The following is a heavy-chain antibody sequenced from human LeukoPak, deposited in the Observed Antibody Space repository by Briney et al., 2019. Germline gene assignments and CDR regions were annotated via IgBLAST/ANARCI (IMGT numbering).Heavy chain of an antibody. CDR2: ISGSGGST. D-gene: IGHD3-22*01. Sequence: GGSLRLSCAASGFTFSSYAMSWVRQAPGKGLEWVSAISGSGGSTYYADSVKGRFTISRDNSKNTLYLQMNSLRAEDTAVYYCVKLGDYYDSRGYPPRLWYYFDYWGQGTLVTVSS. CDR1: GFTFSSYA. CDR3: VKLGDYYDSRGYPPRLWYYFDY. V-gene: IGHV3-23*01. J-gene: IGHJ4*02.